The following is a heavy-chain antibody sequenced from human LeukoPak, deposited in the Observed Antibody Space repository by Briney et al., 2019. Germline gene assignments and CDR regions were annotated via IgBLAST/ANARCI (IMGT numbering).Heavy chain of an antibody. CDR2: VSYDGSNK. CDR1: GFTFCSYG. Sequence: GRSLRLSCAASGFTFCSYGMHWVRQAPGKGLEWVAVVSYDGSNKYYADSVKGRFTISRDNSENTLYLQMNSLRAEDTAVYYCAKDGPSYDSSGYYLDYFDYWGQGTLVTVSS. CDR3: AKDGPSYDSSGYYLDYFDY. V-gene: IGHV3-30*18. J-gene: IGHJ4*02. D-gene: IGHD3-22*01.